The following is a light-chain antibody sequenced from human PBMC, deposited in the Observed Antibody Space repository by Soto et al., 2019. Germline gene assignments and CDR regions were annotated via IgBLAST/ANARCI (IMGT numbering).Light chain of an antibody. CDR1: QSVSSSY. CDR3: QQYGSSPPIT. CDR2: GAS. Sequence: EIVLTQSPGTLSLSPGERATLSCRASQSVSSSYLAWYQQKPGQAPRLLIYGASSRATGIPDRFSGSGSGTDFTLTISRLEPEDLAVYYCQQYGSSPPITFGAGTKVDIK. V-gene: IGKV3-20*01. J-gene: IGKJ3*01.